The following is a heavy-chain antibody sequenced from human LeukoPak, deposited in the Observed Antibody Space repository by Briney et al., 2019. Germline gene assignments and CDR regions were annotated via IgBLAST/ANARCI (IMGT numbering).Heavy chain of an antibody. CDR2: IYHSGST. CDR3: ARGSPSQLPPAEYFQH. J-gene: IGHJ1*01. Sequence: SETLSLTCAVSGGSISSSNWWRWVRQPPGKGLEWIGEIYHSGSTNYNPSLKSRVTISVDKSKNQFSLKLSSVTAADTAVYYCARGSPSQLPPAEYFQHWGQGTLVTVSS. CDR1: GGSISSSNW. D-gene: IGHD2-2*01. V-gene: IGHV4-4*02.